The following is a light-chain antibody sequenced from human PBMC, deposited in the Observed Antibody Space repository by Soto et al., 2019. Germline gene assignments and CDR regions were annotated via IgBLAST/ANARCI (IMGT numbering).Light chain of an antibody. CDR1: HSLAHSDGNTY. V-gene: IGKV2-24*01. Sequence: DIVLTQTPLSSPVTLGQPASISCKSSHSLAHSDGNTYLNWLQQRPGQPPRLLIYKTSNRFSGVPDRFSGSGAGTDFTLKISKVEAEDVGVYYCMETTQVPHAFGQGTKVEIK. CDR3: METTQVPHA. CDR2: KTS. J-gene: IGKJ1*01.